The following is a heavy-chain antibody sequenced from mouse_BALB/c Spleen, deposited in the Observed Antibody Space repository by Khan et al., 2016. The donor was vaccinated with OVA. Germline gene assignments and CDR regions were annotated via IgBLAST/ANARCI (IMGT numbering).Heavy chain of an antibody. CDR2: ILPGSGSS. J-gene: IGHJ2*01. Sequence: QVQLKESGAELMKPGASVMISCKAAAYTFSNYWIEWVKQRPGHGLEWIGEILPGSGSSNYSEKFEGKATFTADTSSNTAYMQLNSLTSEASAVYYCARNDYYGSPFYFDYWGQGTTLTVSS. D-gene: IGHD1-1*01. CDR3: ARNDYYGSPFYFDY. V-gene: IGHV1-9*01. CDR1: AYTFSNYW.